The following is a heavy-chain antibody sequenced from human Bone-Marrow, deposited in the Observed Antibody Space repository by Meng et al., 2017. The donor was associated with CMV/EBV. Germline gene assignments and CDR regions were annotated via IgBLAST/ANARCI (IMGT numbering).Heavy chain of an antibody. V-gene: IGHV3-74*01. CDR2: INSDGSST. CDR1: GFTSSSYW. Sequence: GGSLRLSCVASGFTSSSYWVHWVRQAPGKGLVWVSRINSDGSSTSYADSVKGRFTISRDNAKNTLYLQMNSLRAEDTAVYYCARVRRWSSGTSCFIDAFDIWGHGTIVTVS. J-gene: IGHJ3*02. CDR3: ARVRRWSSGTSCFIDAFDI. D-gene: IGHD2-2*01.